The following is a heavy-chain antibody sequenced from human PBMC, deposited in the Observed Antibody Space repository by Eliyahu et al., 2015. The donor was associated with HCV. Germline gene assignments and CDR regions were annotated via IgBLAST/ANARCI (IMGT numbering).Heavy chain of an antibody. J-gene: IGHJ4*02. D-gene: IGHD3-16*02. V-gene: IGHV4-30-4*01. Sequence: QVQLQESGPGVLKPSQTLTLTCTVSGGSINNGDYYLDLXPXFPREGPGWLGYIXPSWTTFYNPSLESRLTISFDTSKSHFSLVLRSVTAADTARYYCARDGDSVDSYPWRSFDYWGQGAQVTVSS. CDR2: IXPSWTT. CDR3: ARDGDSVDSYPWRSFDY. CDR1: GGSINNGDYY.